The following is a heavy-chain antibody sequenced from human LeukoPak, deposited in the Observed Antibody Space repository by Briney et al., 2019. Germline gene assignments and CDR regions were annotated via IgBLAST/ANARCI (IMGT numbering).Heavy chain of an antibody. CDR3: ARGAVAHYDY. Sequence: SQTLSLTCAISGDSVSSNSAAWNWIRQSPSRGLEWLGRTYYRSQWYTNYAVSVKSRIPISADTSKNQFSLQLSSVTHEDTAVYYCARGAVAHYDYWGQGTLVTVSS. CDR1: GDSVSSNSAA. J-gene: IGHJ4*02. V-gene: IGHV6-1*01. D-gene: IGHD6-19*01. CDR2: TYYRSQWYT.